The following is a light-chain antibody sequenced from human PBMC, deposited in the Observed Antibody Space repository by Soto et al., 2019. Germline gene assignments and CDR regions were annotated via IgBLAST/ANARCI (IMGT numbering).Light chain of an antibody. Sequence: EIVLTQSPGTLSLSPGERATLSCRASQSISSNYVAWYQQKPGQAPRLLIYGAFARAAGIPGRFSGSASGTDFTLTISRLEPEDFAVYFCQHYDASPWTFGQGNKVELK. J-gene: IGKJ1*01. V-gene: IGKV3-20*01. CDR2: GAF. CDR1: QSISSNY. CDR3: QHYDASPWT.